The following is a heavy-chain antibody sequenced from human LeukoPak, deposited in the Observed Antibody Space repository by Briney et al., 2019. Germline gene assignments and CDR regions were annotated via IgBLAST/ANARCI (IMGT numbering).Heavy chain of an antibody. Sequence: PGRSLRLSCAASGFTFSSYGMHWVRQAPGKGLEWVSVIWYDGSNKYYADSVKGRFTISRDNSKNTLYLQMNSLRAEDTAVYYCARAKGSGSYSPYFDYWGQGTLVTVSS. D-gene: IGHD3-10*01. V-gene: IGHV3-33*01. J-gene: IGHJ4*02. CDR2: IWYDGSNK. CDR1: GFTFSSYG. CDR3: ARAKGSGSYSPYFDY.